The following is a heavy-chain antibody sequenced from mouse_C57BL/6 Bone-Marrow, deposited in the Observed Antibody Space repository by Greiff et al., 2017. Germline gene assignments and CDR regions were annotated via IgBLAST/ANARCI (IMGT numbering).Heavy chain of an antibody. CDR1: GYPFTSYG. J-gene: IGHJ2*01. V-gene: IGHV1-81*01. Sequence: QVQLQQSGAELARPGASVKLSCKASGYPFTSYGISWVQQRTGQGLEWIGEIYPRSGNTYYNEKFKGKATLTADKSSSTAYMELRSLTSEDSAVYFCARERTMVTTGCHYFDYWGQGTTLTVSS. CDR3: ARERTMVTTGCHYFDY. CDR2: IYPRSGNT. D-gene: IGHD2-2*01.